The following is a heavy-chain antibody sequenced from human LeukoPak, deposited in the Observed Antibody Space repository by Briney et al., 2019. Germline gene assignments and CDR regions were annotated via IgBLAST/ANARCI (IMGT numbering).Heavy chain of an antibody. D-gene: IGHD6-13*01. V-gene: IGHV3-23*01. CDR2: ISGRRDST. CDR1: GFTFSGYS. Sequence: GGSLRLSCAASGFTFSGYSMNWVRQSPGKGLEWVSAISGRRDSTYYAGSVKGRFTISRDNSKNTLYLQMNSLRAEDTAVYYCAKRIAATGIGYYFDYWGQGNLVTVSS. CDR3: AKRIAATGIGYYFDY. J-gene: IGHJ4*02.